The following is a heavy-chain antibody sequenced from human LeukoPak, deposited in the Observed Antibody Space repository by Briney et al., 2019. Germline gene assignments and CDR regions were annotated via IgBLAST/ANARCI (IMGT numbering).Heavy chain of an antibody. CDR1: GYTFTSYD. Sequence: ASVKVSCKASGYTFTSYDINWVRQATGQGLEWMGWMNPNSGNTGYAQKFRGRVTMTRDTSTSTVYMELSSLRSEDTAVYYCARDFGSKLEDYYFDYWGQGTLVTVSS. CDR3: ARDFGSKLEDYYFDY. CDR2: MNPNSGNT. J-gene: IGHJ4*02. V-gene: IGHV1-8*01. D-gene: IGHD6-13*01.